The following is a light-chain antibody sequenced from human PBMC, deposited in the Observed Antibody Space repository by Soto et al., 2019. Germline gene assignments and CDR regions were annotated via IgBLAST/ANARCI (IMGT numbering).Light chain of an antibody. CDR2: AAS. CDR1: QGISNY. J-gene: IGKJ3*01. CDR3: QKYNSAPPWA. Sequence: DIQITQSPSSLSASVGDRVTITCRASQGISNYLAWYQQEPGKVPKLLIYAASTLQSGVPSRFSGSGSGTDFTLTISSLQPEDVATYYCQKYNSAPPWAFGPGTKVDI. V-gene: IGKV1-27*01.